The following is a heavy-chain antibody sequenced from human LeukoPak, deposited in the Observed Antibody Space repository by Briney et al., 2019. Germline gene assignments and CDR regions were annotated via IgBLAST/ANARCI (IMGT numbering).Heavy chain of an antibody. CDR1: GGSISSSNC. Sequence: PSETLSLTCAVSGGSISSSNCWSWVRQPPGKGLEWIGEIYHSGSPNYNPSLKSRVTISVDKSKNQFSLKLSSVTAADTAVYYCARDKKGWEPLSRRIDYYYMDVWGKGTTVTVSS. J-gene: IGHJ6*03. D-gene: IGHD1-26*01. V-gene: IGHV4-4*02. CDR2: IYHSGSP. CDR3: ARDKKGWEPLSRRIDYYYMDV.